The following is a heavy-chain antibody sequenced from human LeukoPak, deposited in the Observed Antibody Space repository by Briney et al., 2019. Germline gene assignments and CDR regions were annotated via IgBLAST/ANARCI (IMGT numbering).Heavy chain of an antibody. CDR2: INSDGSST. CDR1: GFTFSSYW. D-gene: IGHD3-22*01. V-gene: IGHV3-74*01. Sequence: QSGGSLRLSCAASGFTFSSYWMHWVRQAPGKGLVWVSRINSDGSSTSYADSVKGRFTISRDNAKNTLYLQMNSLRAEDTAVYYCAKVEQSREITMIVVDYFDYWGQETLVTVSS. CDR3: AKVEQSREITMIVVDYFDY. J-gene: IGHJ4*02.